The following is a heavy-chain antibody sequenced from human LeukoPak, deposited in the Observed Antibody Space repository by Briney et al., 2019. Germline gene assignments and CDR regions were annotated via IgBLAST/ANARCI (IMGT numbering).Heavy chain of an antibody. Sequence: GGSLRLSCAASGFTFSDYYMSWIRQAPGKGLEWVSYISSSGSTIYYADSVKGRFTISRDNAKNSLYLQMNSLRAEDTAVYYCARAVGRLAARLGYFQHWGQGTLVTVSS. D-gene: IGHD6-6*01. CDR1: GFTFSDYY. V-gene: IGHV3-11*01. CDR3: ARAVGRLAARLGYFQH. J-gene: IGHJ1*01. CDR2: ISSSGSTI.